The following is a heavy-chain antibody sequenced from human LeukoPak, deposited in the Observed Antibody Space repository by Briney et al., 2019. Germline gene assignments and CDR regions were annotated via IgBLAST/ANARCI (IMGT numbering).Heavy chain of an antibody. V-gene: IGHV1-8*01. Sequence: ASVKVSCKASGYTFTTYDINWVRQATGQGLEWMGWMNPNSGNTGYAQKFQGRVTITRNTSISTVYMELSSLRSEDTAVYYCARVDYYDSSGYLPFDYWGQGTLVTVSS. CDR2: MNPNSGNT. D-gene: IGHD3-22*01. CDR3: ARVDYYDSSGYLPFDY. J-gene: IGHJ4*02. CDR1: GYTFTTYD.